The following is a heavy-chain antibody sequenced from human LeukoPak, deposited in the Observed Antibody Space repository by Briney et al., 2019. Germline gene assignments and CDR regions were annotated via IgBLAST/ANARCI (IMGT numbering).Heavy chain of an antibody. D-gene: IGHD2-2*01. CDR2: ISYDGSNK. CDR1: GFTFSSYA. CDR3: AKRVRPAPR. Sequence: GGSLRLSCAASGFTFSSYAMSWVRQAPGKGLEWVAVISYDGSNKYYADSVKGRFTISRDNSKNTLYLQMNSLRAEDTAVYYCAKRVRPAPRWGQGTLVTVSS. V-gene: IGHV3-30-3*02. J-gene: IGHJ1*01.